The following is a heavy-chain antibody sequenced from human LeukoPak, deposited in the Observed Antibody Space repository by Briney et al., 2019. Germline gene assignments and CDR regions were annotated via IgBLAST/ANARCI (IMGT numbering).Heavy chain of an antibody. CDR2: IYYSGST. Sequence: PSETLSLTCTASGGSISSYYWSWIRQPPGKGLEWIGYIYYSGSTNYNPSLKSRVTISVDTSKSQFSLKLSSVTAADTAVYYCARELRYDNSDSGAFWGQGTVVTVSS. CDR3: ARELRYDNSDSGAF. V-gene: IGHV4-59*01. J-gene: IGHJ3*01. CDR1: GGSISSYY. D-gene: IGHD3-22*01.